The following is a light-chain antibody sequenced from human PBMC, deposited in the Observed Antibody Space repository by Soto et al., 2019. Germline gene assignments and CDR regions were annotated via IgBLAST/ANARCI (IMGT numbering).Light chain of an antibody. Sequence: HSALTQPASVSGSPGQSITISCTGTSSDVGAYDFVSWYQQHPDKAPKLMIYEVSNRPSGVSHRFSGSKSVNTATLTISGLQAEDDADYYCSSYTTSSTRVFGYGTKLNVL. J-gene: IGLJ1*01. CDR1: SSDVGAYDF. CDR2: EVS. CDR3: SSYTTSSTRV. V-gene: IGLV2-14*03.